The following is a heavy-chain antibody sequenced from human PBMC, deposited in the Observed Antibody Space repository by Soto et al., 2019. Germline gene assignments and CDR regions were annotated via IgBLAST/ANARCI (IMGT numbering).Heavy chain of an antibody. CDR1: GGSISRSSYY. J-gene: IGHJ4*02. CDR2: IYYSGST. V-gene: IGHV4-39*01. Sequence: SETLSVTWTGSGGSISRSSYYGGWIRQPPGKGLEWIGSIYYSGSTYSNTSLEGRGTISVDTSKNQFSLKLSSVTAADTAVYYCVRQKRFLEWLADLAYWGQGTLVLVSS. D-gene: IGHD3-3*01. CDR3: VRQKRFLEWLADLAY.